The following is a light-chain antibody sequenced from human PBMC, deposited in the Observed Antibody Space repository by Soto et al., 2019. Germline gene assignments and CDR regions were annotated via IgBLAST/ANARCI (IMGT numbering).Light chain of an antibody. V-gene: IGKV4-1*01. CDR3: QQYYSTPPT. J-gene: IGKJ1*01. CDR1: QSLLYSSNNKNY. CDR2: WAS. Sequence: ERATIHCKSSQSLLYSSNNKNYLAWYQQKPGQPPKLLIYWASTRESGVPDRFSGSGSGTDFTLTISSLQAEDVALYYCQQYYSTPPTFGQGTKVDIK.